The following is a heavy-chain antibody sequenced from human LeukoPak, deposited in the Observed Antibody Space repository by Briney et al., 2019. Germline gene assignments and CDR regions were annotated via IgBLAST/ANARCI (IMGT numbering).Heavy chain of an antibody. Sequence: ASVKVSCKASGGTFSSYAISWVRQAPGQGLEWMGRIIPILGIANYAQKFQGRVTITADKSTSTAYMELSSLRSEDTAVYYCARAPPRGTMIVVSSGFAPWGQGPLVTVSS. J-gene: IGHJ5*02. D-gene: IGHD3-22*01. CDR2: IIPILGIA. V-gene: IGHV1-69*04. CDR3: ARAPPRGTMIVVSSGFAP. CDR1: GGTFSSYA.